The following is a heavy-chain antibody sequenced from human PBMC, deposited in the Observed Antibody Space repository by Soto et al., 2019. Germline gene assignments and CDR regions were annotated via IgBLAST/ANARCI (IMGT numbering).Heavy chain of an antibody. CDR3: ARHTSGWHYYDY. J-gene: IGHJ4*01. CDR2: ISGSSRYT. Sequence: GGSLRLSCAASGFNFSDHYMNWVHRAPGKGLEWVSYISGSSRYTNFADSVKGRFTISRDSAKNSLYLQMNSLRVEDTAVYYCARHTSGWHYYDYWGQGTPVTVSS. V-gene: IGHV3-11*06. D-gene: IGHD6-19*01. CDR1: GFNFSDHY.